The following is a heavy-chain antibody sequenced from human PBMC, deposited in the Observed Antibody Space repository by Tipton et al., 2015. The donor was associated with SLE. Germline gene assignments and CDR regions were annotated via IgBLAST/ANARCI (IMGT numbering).Heavy chain of an antibody. CDR2: IYHSGSP. D-gene: IGHD2-2*01. Sequence: TLSLTCTVSGGSISSSSYYWGWIRQPPGKGLEWIGSIYHSGSPYYNPSLKSRVTISVDRSKNQFSLKLSSVTAADTAVYYCARSPDIVVVPLGEFDLWGRGTLVTVSS. CDR1: GGSISSSSYY. CDR3: ARSPDIVVVPLGEFDL. V-gene: IGHV4-39*07. J-gene: IGHJ2*01.